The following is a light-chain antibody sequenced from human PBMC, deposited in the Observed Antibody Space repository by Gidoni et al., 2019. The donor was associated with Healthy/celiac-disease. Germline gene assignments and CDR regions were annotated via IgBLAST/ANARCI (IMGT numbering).Light chain of an antibody. V-gene: IGLV3-1*01. CDR1: KLEDKY. Sequence: SYELTQAPSVSVSAGQTATSTCSGDKLEDKYVCWYQVKPGQSPVLVIYQDTKRPSGSPERFSASNSGNTATLTVSGTQAMDEADYFCHAWDSSTAVFGTGTKVTVL. J-gene: IGLJ1*01. CDR3: HAWDSSTAV. CDR2: QDT.